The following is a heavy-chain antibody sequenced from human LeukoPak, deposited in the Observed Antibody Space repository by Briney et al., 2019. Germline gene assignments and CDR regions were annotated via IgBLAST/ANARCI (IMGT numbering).Heavy chain of an antibody. Sequence: GGSLRLSCAASGFTFSSYGMHWVRQAPGKGLEWVAFIRYDGSNKYYADSVKGRFTISRDNSKNTPYLQMNSLRAEDTAVYYCAKSVGATDPFDYWGQGTLVTVSS. D-gene: IGHD1-26*01. CDR3: AKSVGATDPFDY. CDR1: GFTFSSYG. CDR2: IRYDGSNK. V-gene: IGHV3-30*02. J-gene: IGHJ4*02.